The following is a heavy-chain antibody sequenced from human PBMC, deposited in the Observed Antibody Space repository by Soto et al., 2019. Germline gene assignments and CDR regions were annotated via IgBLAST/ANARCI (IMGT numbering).Heavy chain of an antibody. Sequence: QVQLVQSGAEVKKPGASVKVSCKFSEYNFINYGMTWVRQAPGQGLEWMGWISGSNGATKYAQRFQARVTLTTDTSTNTAYMELRSLRLDDTAVYYCARDSKWLIINGNWFDSWGQGTLVTVSS. D-gene: IGHD5-12*01. V-gene: IGHV1-18*04. J-gene: IGHJ5*01. CDR1: EYNFINYG. CDR2: ISGSNGAT. CDR3: ARDSKWLIINGNWFDS.